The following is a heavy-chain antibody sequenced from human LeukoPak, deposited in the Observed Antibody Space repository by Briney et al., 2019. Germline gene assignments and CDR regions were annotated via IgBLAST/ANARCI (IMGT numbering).Heavy chain of an antibody. V-gene: IGHV3-30*18. CDR3: PKLMSYYDSIEVTSGY. D-gene: IGHD3-22*01. J-gene: IGHJ4*02. Sequence: GGALRLSCAASGFTFSSYGMHWVRQAPGKGGEGVAGISYYGNNKYSADSVKARFTISKYNSKNTLYLQMNTLRAEDTAVYSCPKLMSYYDSIEVTSGYWGQGTLVTVSS. CDR2: ISYYGNNK. CDR1: GFTFSSYG.